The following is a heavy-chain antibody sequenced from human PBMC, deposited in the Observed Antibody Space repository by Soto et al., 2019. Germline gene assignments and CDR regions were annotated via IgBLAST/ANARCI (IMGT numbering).Heavy chain of an antibody. V-gene: IGHV4-34*01. CDR1: GGSFSGYY. Sequence: LSLTCAVYGGSFSGYYWSWIRQPPGKGLEWIGEINHSGSTNYNPSLKSRVTISVDTSKNQFSLKLSSATAADTAVYYCARGYWFDPWGQGTLVTVSS. CDR3: ARGYWFDP. J-gene: IGHJ5*02. CDR2: INHSGST.